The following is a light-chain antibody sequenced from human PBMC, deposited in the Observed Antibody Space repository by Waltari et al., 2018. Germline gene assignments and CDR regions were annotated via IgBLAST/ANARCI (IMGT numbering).Light chain of an antibody. CDR2: EDK. CDR1: SSNIGNNY. CDR3: GTRDSSLSGAV. V-gene: IGLV1-51*02. Sequence: QSVLTQPPSVSAAPGQRVTISCSGGSSNIGNNYVSWYRQFPGTAPKLLIYEDKGRPAGVPGRFSGSKSGTSATLDITGRQAGDEADYYCGTRDSSLSGAVFGGGTHLTVL. J-gene: IGLJ7*01.